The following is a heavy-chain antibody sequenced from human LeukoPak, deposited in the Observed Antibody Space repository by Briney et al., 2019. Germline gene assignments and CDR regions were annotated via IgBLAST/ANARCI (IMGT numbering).Heavy chain of an antibody. CDR1: GGTFSSYA. D-gene: IGHD3-10*01. V-gene: IGHV1-69*13. J-gene: IGHJ4*02. CDR2: IIPIFGTA. Sequence: SVKVSCKASGGTFSSYAISWVRQAPGQGLEWMGGIIPIFGTANYAQKFQGRVTITADESTSTAYMELSSLRSEDTAVYYCARIKERGGEVDYWGQGTLVTVSS. CDR3: ARIKERGGEVDY.